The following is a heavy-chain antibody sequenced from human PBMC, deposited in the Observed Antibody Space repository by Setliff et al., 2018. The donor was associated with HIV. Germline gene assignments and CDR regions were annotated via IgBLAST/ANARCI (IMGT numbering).Heavy chain of an antibody. D-gene: IGHD2-2*01. Sequence: ASVKVSCKASGYTFTSYGISWVRQAPGQGLEWMGWISAYNGNTNYAQKLQGRVTMTTDTSTSTAYMELRSLRSDDTAVYYCARDGCSTSCYPDTNWFDPWGQGTLVTISS. CDR3: ARDGCSTSCYPDTNWFDP. V-gene: IGHV1-18*01. CDR2: ISAYNGNT. CDR1: GYTFTSYG. J-gene: IGHJ5*02.